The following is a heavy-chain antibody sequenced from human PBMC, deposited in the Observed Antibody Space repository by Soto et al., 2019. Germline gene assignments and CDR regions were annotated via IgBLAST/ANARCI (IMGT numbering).Heavy chain of an antibody. D-gene: IGHD3-22*01. Sequence: ASVKVSCKASGGTFSNFGISWVRQAPGQGLEWMGWNIPIFGTANYAQKLQGRVTIITDESTSTTYMELTSLRSDDTAVYYCARAPILVVEKTYDNYFDYWGQGTMVTVSS. V-gene: IGHV1-69*05. CDR3: ARAPILVVEKTYDNYFDY. J-gene: IGHJ4*02. CDR1: GGTFSNFG. CDR2: NIPIFGTA.